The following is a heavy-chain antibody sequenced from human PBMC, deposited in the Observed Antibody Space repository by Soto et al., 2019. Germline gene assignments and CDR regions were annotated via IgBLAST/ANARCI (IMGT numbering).Heavy chain of an antibody. CDR1: GDTFIGYS. CDR3: VIDGLIVAVSVGRMDV. Sequence: QVQLVQSGAEVKKPGTSVRVSCKASGDTFIGYSISWVRQAPGQGLEWMGWVIPTQRTTKYAQRFQGRVTMRVDQFASTTYMELSSLRPEDTALYYCVIDGLIVAVSVGRMDVWGQGTTVTVSS. D-gene: IGHD6-19*01. V-gene: IGHV1-69*01. J-gene: IGHJ6*02. CDR2: VIPTQRTT.